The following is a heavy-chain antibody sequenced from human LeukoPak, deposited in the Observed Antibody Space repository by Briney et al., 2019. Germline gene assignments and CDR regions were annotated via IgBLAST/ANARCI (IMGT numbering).Heavy chain of an antibody. CDR1: GFTFSYYW. Sequence: GGSLRLSCAASGFTFSYYWMHWVRHAPGKGLVWVSRINRDGSSTIHADSVKGRFTISRDSAKNTLYLQMNNLRAEDTAVYYCAREDRSSLDYWGQGTLVTVSS. D-gene: IGHD6-13*01. CDR3: AREDRSSLDY. CDR2: INRDGSST. V-gene: IGHV3-74*01. J-gene: IGHJ4*02.